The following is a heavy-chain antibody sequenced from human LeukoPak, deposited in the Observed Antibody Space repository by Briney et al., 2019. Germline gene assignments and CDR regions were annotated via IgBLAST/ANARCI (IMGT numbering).Heavy chain of an antibody. Sequence: AGSLRLSCAASGFTISRNYYMNWVRQAPGKGLERVSVIYSAGTTYYADSVKGRFTISRDNSKNTVYLQMNSLRAEDTAVYYCARGDDYGGAWYYFDCWGQGALVTVSS. CDR2: IYSAGTT. CDR3: ARGDDYGGAWYYFDC. V-gene: IGHV3-53*01. CDR1: GFTISRNY. D-gene: IGHD4-23*01. J-gene: IGHJ4*02.